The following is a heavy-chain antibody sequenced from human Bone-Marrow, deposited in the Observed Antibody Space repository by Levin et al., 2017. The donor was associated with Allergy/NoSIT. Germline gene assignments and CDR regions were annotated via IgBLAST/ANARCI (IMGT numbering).Heavy chain of an antibody. CDR2: IWYDGSNK. J-gene: IGHJ4*02. V-gene: IGHV3-33*01. D-gene: IGHD2-15*01. CDR3: ARTGHYCSGGSCYLDY. CDR1: GFTFSSYG. Sequence: PGGSLRLSCAASGFTFSSYGMHWVRQAPGKGLEWVAVIWYDGSNKYYADSVKGRFTISRDNSKNTLYLQMNSLRAEDTAVYYCARTGHYCSGGSCYLDYWGQGTLVTVSS.